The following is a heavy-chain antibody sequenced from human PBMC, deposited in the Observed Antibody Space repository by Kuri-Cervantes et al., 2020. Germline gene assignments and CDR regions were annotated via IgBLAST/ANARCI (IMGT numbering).Heavy chain of an antibody. J-gene: IGHJ4*02. Sequence: ETLSLTCTVSGGSISISSYFWGWIRQPPGKGLEWVSAISGSGGSTYYADSVKGRFTISRDNAKNSLYLQMNSLRAEDTAVYYCARVRGVGSYAYVADWGQGILVTVSS. V-gene: IGHV3-23*01. CDR1: GGSISISSYF. D-gene: IGHD3-16*01. CDR2: ISGSGGST. CDR3: ARVRGVGSYAYVAD.